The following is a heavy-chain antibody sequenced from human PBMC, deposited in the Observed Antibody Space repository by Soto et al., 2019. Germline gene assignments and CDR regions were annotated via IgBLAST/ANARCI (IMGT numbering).Heavy chain of an antibody. D-gene: IGHD3-16*02. CDR1: GGSISSSSYY. CDR2: IYYSGST. CDR3: ARHRNDYVWGSYRYPGDYFDY. V-gene: IGHV4-39*01. J-gene: IGHJ4*02. Sequence: QLQLQESGPGLVKPSETLSLTCTVSGGSISSSSYYWGWIRQPPGKGLEWIGSIYYSGSTYYNPSLKSRVTISVDTSKNQFSLKLSSVTAADTAVYYCARHRNDYVWGSYRYPGDYFDYWGQGTLVTVSS.